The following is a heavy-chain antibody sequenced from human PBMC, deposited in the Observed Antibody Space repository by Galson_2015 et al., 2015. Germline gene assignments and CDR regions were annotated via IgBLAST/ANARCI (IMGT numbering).Heavy chain of an antibody. CDR3: ARDPGSSWYRFYYYYYMDV. J-gene: IGHJ6*03. V-gene: IGHV3-21*01. CDR2: ISSSSSYI. CDR1: GFTFSSYS. D-gene: IGHD6-13*01. Sequence: SLRLSCAASGFTFSSYSMNWVRQAPGKGLEWVSSISSSSSYIYYADSVKGRFTISRVNAKNSLYLQMNSLRAEDTAVYYCARDPGSSWYRFYYYYYMDVWGKGTTVTVSS.